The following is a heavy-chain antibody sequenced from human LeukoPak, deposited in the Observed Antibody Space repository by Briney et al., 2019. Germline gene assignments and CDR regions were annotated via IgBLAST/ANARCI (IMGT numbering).Heavy chain of an antibody. J-gene: IGHJ5*02. D-gene: IGHD3-22*01. Sequence: GALRPSCAASGFIFNNYGLIWVRQAPGKGLEWVSAISNDGGGTNYADFVKGRFTISRDNSKNTLFLQMNSLRAEDTALYYCAKGSSGYFVDLWGQGTLVTVSS. CDR1: GFIFNNYG. V-gene: IGHV3-23*01. CDR3: AKGSSGYFVDL. CDR2: ISNDGGGT.